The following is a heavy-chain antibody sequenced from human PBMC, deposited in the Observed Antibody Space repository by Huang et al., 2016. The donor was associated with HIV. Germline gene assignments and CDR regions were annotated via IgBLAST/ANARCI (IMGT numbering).Heavy chain of an antibody. D-gene: IGHD3-22*01. CDR3: ARARGYYDSSVSYYFEY. CDR2: IIPILGTA. Sequence: QVQLVQSGAEVKKPGSSVKVSCKASGGTFSSYAISWVRQAPGQGLEWMGGIIPILGTANYAQKFQGRVTITADESTSTAYMELSSLRSEDTAVYYCARARGYYDSSVSYYFEYWGQGTLVTVSS. V-gene: IGHV1-69*13. J-gene: IGHJ4*02. CDR1: GGTFSSYA.